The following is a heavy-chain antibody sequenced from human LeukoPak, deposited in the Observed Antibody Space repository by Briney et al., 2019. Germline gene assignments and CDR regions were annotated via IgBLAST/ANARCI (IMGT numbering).Heavy chain of an antibody. J-gene: IGHJ4*02. CDR1: GGSISSYY. D-gene: IGHD4-23*01. CDR3: ARDYAGTLDY. CDR2: IYYSGST. Sequence: SETLSLTCTVSGGSISSYYWSWIRQPPGKGLEWIGSIYYSGSTNYIPSLKSRVTISVDTSKNQFSLKLSSMTAADTAVYYCARDYAGTLDYWGQGTLVTVSS. V-gene: IGHV4-59*01.